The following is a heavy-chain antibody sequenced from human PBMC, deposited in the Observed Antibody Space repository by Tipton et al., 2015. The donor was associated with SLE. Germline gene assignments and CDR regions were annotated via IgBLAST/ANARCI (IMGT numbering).Heavy chain of an antibody. J-gene: IGHJ2*01. CDR1: GGTFSNFA. CDR3: ARRRRLQLDWYFDL. D-gene: IGHD5-24*01. Sequence: QLVQSGPEVKKPGSSVKVSCKASGGTFSNFAISWVRQAPGQGLEWMGEIIPIFGTPNSAQKFQGRVTITADEVTSTAYMELSSLRPEDTAVYYCARRRRLQLDWYFDLWGRGILVTVSS. CDR2: IIPIFGTP. V-gene: IGHV1-69*01.